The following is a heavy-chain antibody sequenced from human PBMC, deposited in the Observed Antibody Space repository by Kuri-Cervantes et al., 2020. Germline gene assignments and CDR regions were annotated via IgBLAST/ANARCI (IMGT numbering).Heavy chain of an antibody. V-gene: IGHV3-23*01. CDR1: GFTFSSYA. D-gene: IGHD6-19*01. CDR2: ISDRGDST. J-gene: IGHJ4*02. CDR3: VGHPLPIGLGGY. Sequence: GESLKISCAASGFTFSSYAMHWVRQAPGKGLQWVSAISDRGDSTFYADSVKGRFTISRDNTKNSPYLQMNSLRADDTAVYYCVGHPLPIGLGGYWGQGTLVTVSS.